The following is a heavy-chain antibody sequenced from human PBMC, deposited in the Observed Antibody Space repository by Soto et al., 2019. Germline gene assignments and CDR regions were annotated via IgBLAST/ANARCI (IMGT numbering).Heavy chain of an antibody. CDR1: GFTFSSYW. D-gene: IGHD4-17*01. CDR2: IKQDGSEK. Sequence: GGSLRLSCAASGFTFSSYWMSWVRQAPGKGLEWVANIKQDGSEKYYVDSVKGRFTISRDNAKNSLYLQMNSLRAEDTAVYYCARGNTVTTDYFDYWGQGTLVTVSS. CDR3: ARGNTVTTDYFDY. V-gene: IGHV3-7*01. J-gene: IGHJ4*02.